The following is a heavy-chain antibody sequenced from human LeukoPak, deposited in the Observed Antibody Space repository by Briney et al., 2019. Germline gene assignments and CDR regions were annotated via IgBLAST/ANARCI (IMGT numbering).Heavy chain of an antibody. D-gene: IGHD6-13*01. J-gene: IGHJ5*01. CDR2: ITSSGGST. Sequence: GGSLRLSCAASGFTFSGYAMSWVRQAPGKGLEWVSVITSSGGSTYYADSVKGRFTISRDNSKNTLYLEMKSLRADDTAVYYCAKQVGSSWLFDSWGQGTLVTVSS. CDR1: GFTFSGYA. V-gene: IGHV3-23*01. CDR3: AKQVGSSWLFDS.